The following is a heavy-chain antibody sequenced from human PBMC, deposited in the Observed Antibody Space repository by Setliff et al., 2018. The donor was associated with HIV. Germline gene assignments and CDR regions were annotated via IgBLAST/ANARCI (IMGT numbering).Heavy chain of an antibody. V-gene: IGHV5-51*01. CDR1: GCSFTTYW. J-gene: IGHJ4*02. CDR2: LYPGDSDI. D-gene: IGHD3-22*01. CDR3: ARAPNSPYYSNFWYADY. Sequence: GESLKISCKTSGCSFTTYWIGWVRQMPGKGLEWMAILYPGDSDIRYSPSFQSQVTVSADKSIGTAYLQWNSLKASDTALYFCARAPNSPYYSNFWYADYWGQGTLVTVSS.